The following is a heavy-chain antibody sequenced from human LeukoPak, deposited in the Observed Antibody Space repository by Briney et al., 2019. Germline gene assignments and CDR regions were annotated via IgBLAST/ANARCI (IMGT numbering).Heavy chain of an antibody. J-gene: IGHJ6*03. CDR1: GYSFTSCW. CDR2: IYPGDSDT. CDR3: ARRDYYYYYMDV. Sequence: GEFLMTSCKCLGYSFTSCWMGWVRQVPGKGLGWMGIIYPGDSDTRYSTSFQGQVTISADKSICTAYLQWSSLKASDTAMYYCARRDYYYYYMDVWGKGTTVTVSS. V-gene: IGHV5-51*01.